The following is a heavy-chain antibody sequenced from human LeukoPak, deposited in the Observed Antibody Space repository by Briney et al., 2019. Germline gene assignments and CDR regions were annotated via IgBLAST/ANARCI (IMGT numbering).Heavy chain of an antibody. V-gene: IGHV1-69-2*01. CDR1: GYTFTDYY. Sequence: ASVKVSCKVSGYTFTDYYMHWVQQAPGKGLEWMGLVDPEDGETIYAEKFQGRVTITADTSTDTAYMELSSLRSEDTAVYYCATESGAVVVPAAIGSHAFDIWGQGTMVTVSS. CDR3: ATESGAVVVPAAIGSHAFDI. CDR2: VDPEDGET. J-gene: IGHJ3*02. D-gene: IGHD2-2*01.